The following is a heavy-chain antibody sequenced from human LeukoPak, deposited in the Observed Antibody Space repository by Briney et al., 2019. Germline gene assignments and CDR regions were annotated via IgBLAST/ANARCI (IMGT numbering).Heavy chain of an antibody. Sequence: ASVKVSCKASGYTFTSYYMHWVRQAPRQGLEWMGIINPSGGSTRYAQKFQGRVTITRDTSPSTVYMELSSLRSEDTAVDYCARGIGSGYNYWGQGTLVTVSS. J-gene: IGHJ4*02. V-gene: IGHV1-46*01. CDR3: ARGIGSGYNY. CDR2: INPSGGST. CDR1: GYTFTSYY. D-gene: IGHD6-19*01.